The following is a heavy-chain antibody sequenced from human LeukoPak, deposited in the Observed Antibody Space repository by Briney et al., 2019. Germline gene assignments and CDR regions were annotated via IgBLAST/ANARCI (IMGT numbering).Heavy chain of an antibody. D-gene: IGHD4-17*01. Sequence: ASVKVSCKASGYTFTGYYMHWVRQAPGQGLEWMGWINPNSGGTNYAQKFQGRVTMTRDTSISTAYMELSRLRSDDTAVYYCARVDFYGDYPHFDYWGQGTLVTASS. CDR3: ARVDFYGDYPHFDY. J-gene: IGHJ4*02. CDR1: GYTFTGYY. CDR2: INPNSGGT. V-gene: IGHV1-2*02.